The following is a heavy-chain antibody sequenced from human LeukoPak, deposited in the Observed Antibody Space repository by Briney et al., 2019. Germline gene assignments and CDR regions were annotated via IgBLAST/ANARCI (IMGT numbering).Heavy chain of an antibody. CDR2: NSGSGGST. CDR3: AKDKLDYYDSSGYYYGDAFDI. J-gene: IGHJ3*02. CDR1: GFPFSSYA. V-gene: IGHV3-23*01. D-gene: IGHD3-22*01. Sequence: GGSLRLSCAASGFPFSSYAMSWVRQAPAKGLEWVSANSGSGGSTYYAESVKARFTITRDNAKNTLYLQMKSLRAEETSVYYYAKDKLDYYDSSGYYYGDAFDIWGQGKMVTVSS.